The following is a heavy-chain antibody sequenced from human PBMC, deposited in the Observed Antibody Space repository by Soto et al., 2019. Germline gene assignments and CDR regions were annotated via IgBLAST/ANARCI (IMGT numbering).Heavy chain of an antibody. D-gene: IGHD3-22*01. CDR3: AKDAPGSGWLSDY. Sequence: VGSLRLSCAASGFTFRIYAMSWVRQAPGKGLEWVSTISGNGGTSYADFVRGRFTISRDNSKNTLYLQMNSLRAEDTAVYYCAKDAPGSGWLSDYWGQGSRVTVSS. V-gene: IGHV3-23*01. J-gene: IGHJ4*02. CDR1: GFTFRIYA. CDR2: ISGNGGT.